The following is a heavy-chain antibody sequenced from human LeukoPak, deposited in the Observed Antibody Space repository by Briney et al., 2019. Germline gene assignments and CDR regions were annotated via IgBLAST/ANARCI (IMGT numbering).Heavy chain of an antibody. CDR1: GGTFSSYA. J-gene: IGHJ5*02. CDR3: ARTSGLVVDTAMVYNWFDP. Sequence: GSSVKVSCKASGGTFSSYAISWVRQAPGQGLEWMGGIIPIFGTANYAQKFQGRVTITTDESTSTAYMELSSLRSEDTAVYYCARTSGLVVDTAMVYNWFDPWGQGTLVTVSS. D-gene: IGHD5-18*01. CDR2: IIPIFGTA. V-gene: IGHV1-69*05.